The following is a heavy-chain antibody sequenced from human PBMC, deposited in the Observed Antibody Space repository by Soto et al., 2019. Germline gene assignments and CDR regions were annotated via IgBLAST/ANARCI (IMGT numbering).Heavy chain of an antibody. D-gene: IGHD3-10*01. CDR3: AESGGMVRPFDY. CDR2: ISGSGGST. J-gene: IGHJ4*02. Sequence: GGSLRLSCAASEFTFSSHAMSWLRQAPGKGLEWVSSISGSGGSTYYADSVKGRFTISRDNSKNTLYVQMNSLRAEDTAVYYCAESGGMVRPFDYWGQGTLVTVSS. V-gene: IGHV3-23*01. CDR1: EFTFSSHA.